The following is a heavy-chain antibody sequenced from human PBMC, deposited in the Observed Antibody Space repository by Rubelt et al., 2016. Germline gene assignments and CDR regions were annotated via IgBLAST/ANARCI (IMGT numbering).Heavy chain of an antibody. J-gene: IGHJ5*02. CDR3: ARRVTAARGWFDP. CDR2: INHSGST. D-gene: IGHD2-15*01. V-gene: IGHV4-34*01. CDR1: GGSFSGYY. Sequence: QVQLQQWGAGLLKPSETLSLTCAVYGGSFSGYYWSWIRQPPGKGLEWIGEINHSGSTNYNPSLKSRVTISVDTSKNQFSLKLSSVTAADTAVYYCARRVTAARGWFDPWGQGTLVTVSS.